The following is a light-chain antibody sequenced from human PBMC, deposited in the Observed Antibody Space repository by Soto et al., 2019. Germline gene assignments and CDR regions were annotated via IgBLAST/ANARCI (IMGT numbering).Light chain of an antibody. CDR1: QSVLSSY. CDR2: LAS. Sequence: EIVLTQSPGTLSLSPGERATLSCRASQSVLSSYLAWYQQNPGQATRLLIYLASSRAAGLPDRFSGSGSGTDFTLTISRLEPEDFAVYYCQQYGSSPWTFGQGTKVDI. V-gene: IGKV3-20*01. CDR3: QQYGSSPWT. J-gene: IGKJ1*01.